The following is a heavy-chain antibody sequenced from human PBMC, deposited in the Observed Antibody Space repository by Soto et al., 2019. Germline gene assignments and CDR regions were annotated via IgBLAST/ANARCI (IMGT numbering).Heavy chain of an antibody. CDR1: GYSFTSYW. Sequence: PGESLKISCKGSGYSFTSYWIGWVRQMPGKGLEWMGIIYPGDSDTRYSPSFQGQVTISADKSISTAYLQWSSLKASDTAMYYCARQGYCSGGSCYYFDYWGKGTLVTVSS. D-gene: IGHD2-15*01. V-gene: IGHV5-51*01. CDR2: IYPGDSDT. J-gene: IGHJ4*02. CDR3: ARQGYCSGGSCYYFDY.